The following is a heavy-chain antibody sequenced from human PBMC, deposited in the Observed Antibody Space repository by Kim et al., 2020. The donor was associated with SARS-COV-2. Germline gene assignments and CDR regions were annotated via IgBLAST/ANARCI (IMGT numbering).Heavy chain of an antibody. CDR3: ARDLTPVATPYFDY. J-gene: IGHJ4*02. V-gene: IGHV3-7*01. D-gene: IGHD5-12*01. Sequence: DAVNGRFTIYRDNAKNSVYLQMNSLRAEDTSVYYCARDLTPVATPYFDYWGQGTLVTVSA.